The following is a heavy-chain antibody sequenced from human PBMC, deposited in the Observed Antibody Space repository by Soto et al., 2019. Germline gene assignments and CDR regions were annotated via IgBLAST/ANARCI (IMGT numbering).Heavy chain of an antibody. D-gene: IGHD2-15*01. CDR2: ISAYNGNT. CDR3: ARCYCSVGSCYSCWHFDL. J-gene: IGHJ2*01. CDR1: GYTFTNYG. Sequence: VHLVQSGSEVKKPGASVKVSCKASGYTFTNYGMSWVRQAPGQGLEGMGWISAYNGNTNHAQNFQGRVTMTTDTSTNTAYMELRSLRSDDTAVYYCARCYCSVGSCYSCWHFDLWGRGALVTVSS. V-gene: IGHV1-18*01.